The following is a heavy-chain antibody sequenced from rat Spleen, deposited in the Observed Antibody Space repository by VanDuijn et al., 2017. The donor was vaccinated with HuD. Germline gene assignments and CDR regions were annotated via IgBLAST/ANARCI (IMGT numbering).Heavy chain of an antibody. J-gene: IGHJ2*01. Sequence: EVQLVESGGGLVQPGRSLKFSCAASGFTFSDYNMAWVRQAPKKGLEWVATIIYDGSRTYYRDSVKGRFTISRDHAKSTLYLQMDSLRSEDTATYYCTTEGYYGPPGDYWGQGVMVTVSS. CDR3: TTEGYYGPPGDY. CDR1: GFTFSDYN. CDR2: IIYDGSRT. D-gene: IGHD1-7*01. V-gene: IGHV5S10*01.